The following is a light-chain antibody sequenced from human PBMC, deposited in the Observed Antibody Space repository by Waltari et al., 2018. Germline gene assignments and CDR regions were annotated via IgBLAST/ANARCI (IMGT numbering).Light chain of an antibody. CDR3: QTGGHGTWV. Sequence: QLVLTQPPSASPSLGASVKLTCTLSSGHSSTVIASHTQQAEKGPRYVMKVNSDGSHSKGDKIPDRFSGSSSGADRYLTISNLQSEDEADYYCQTGGHGTWVFGGGTKLTVL. CDR2: VNSDGSH. J-gene: IGLJ3*02. V-gene: IGLV4-69*01. CDR1: SGHSSTV.